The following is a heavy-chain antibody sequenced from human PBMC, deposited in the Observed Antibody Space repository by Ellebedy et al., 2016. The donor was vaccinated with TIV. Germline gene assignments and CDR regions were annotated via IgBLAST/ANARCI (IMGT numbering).Heavy chain of an antibody. Sequence: KVSCKASGYSFATEWIAWVRQLPGKGLEWVGVIYPGDSDTTYSPPFQGQVTISADKSINAAYLHWSTLKASDTAMYYCARRRGGQWFEDYSGMDLWGQGTSVTVS. CDR1: GYSFATEW. J-gene: IGHJ6*02. CDR3: ARRRGGQWFEDYSGMDL. D-gene: IGHD3-10*01. CDR2: IYPGDSDT. V-gene: IGHV5-51*01.